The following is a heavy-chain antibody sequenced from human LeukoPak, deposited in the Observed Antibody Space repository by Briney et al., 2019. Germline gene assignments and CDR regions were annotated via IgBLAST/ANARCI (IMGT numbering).Heavy chain of an antibody. Sequence: SETLSLTCTVSGGSISSYYWTWIRQPPGKGLEWIGEINHSGSTNYNPSLKSRITMSVDTSKNQFSLKLSSVTAADTAVYFCARGRVVLRFLEWSRRNYYYYGMDVWGQGTSVTVSS. D-gene: IGHD3-3*01. CDR2: INHSGST. CDR1: GGSISSYY. J-gene: IGHJ6*02. V-gene: IGHV4-34*01. CDR3: ARGRVVLRFLEWSRRNYYYYGMDV.